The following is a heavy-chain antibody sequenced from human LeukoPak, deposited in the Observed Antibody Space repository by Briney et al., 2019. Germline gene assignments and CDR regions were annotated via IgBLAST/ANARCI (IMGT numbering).Heavy chain of an antibody. Sequence: GGSLRLSCAASGFTFSSYAMSWVRQAPGKGLEWVSAISGSGGSTYYADSVKGRFTISRDNSKNTLYLQMNSLRAEDTAVYYCAKDSPPYYDFWSGYYVVDWGQGTLVTVSS. J-gene: IGHJ4*02. D-gene: IGHD3-3*01. CDR2: ISGSGGST. V-gene: IGHV3-23*01. CDR3: AKDSPPYYDFWSGYYVVD. CDR1: GFTFSSYA.